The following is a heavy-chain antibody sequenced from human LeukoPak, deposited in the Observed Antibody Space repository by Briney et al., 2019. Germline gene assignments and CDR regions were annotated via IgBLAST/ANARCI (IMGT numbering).Heavy chain of an antibody. CDR2: FYYSGST. J-gene: IGHJ4*02. V-gene: IGHV4-39*01. CDR3: ARRGGWYYFDY. CDR1: GGSISSSSHY. D-gene: IGHD6-19*01. Sequence: SETLSLTCTVSGGSISSSSHYWGWIRQPPGKGLEWIGTFYYSGSTYYNPSLKSRVTISVDTSKNQFSLKLNSVTAADTAVYYCARRGGWYYFDYWGQGTLVTVSS.